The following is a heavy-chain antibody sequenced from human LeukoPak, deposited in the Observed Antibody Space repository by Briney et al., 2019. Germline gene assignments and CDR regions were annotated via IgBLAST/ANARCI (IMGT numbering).Heavy chain of an antibody. CDR2: ISHSGRTM. CDR1: GFTFSDYY. J-gene: IGHJ6*03. D-gene: IGHD2-8*01. V-gene: IGHV3-11*01. CDR3: ARDSIVRGNIGNDMDV. Sequence: PGGSLRLSCAASGFTFSDYYMSWIRQAPGKGLEWVSYISHSGRTMYYADSVKGRFTISRYNAKNSLYLQMNSLRAGDTAVYYCARDSIVRGNIGNDMDVWGKGTTVTVSS.